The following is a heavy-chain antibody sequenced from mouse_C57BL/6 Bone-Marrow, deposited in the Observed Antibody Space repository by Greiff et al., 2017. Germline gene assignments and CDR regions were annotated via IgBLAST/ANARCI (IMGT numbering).Heavy chain of an antibody. Sequence: EVKLMESGGGLVKPGGSLKLSCAASGFTFSDYGMHWVRQAPEKGLEWVAYISSGSGTIYYADTVKGRFPISRENAKNTLFMQMTSLRTEDTAVDYWANPYDGFARCAYWGQGTLVTVSA. CDR1: GFTFSDYG. J-gene: IGHJ3*01. CDR3: ANPYDGFARCAY. D-gene: IGHD2-3*01. CDR2: ISSGSGTI. V-gene: IGHV5-17*01.